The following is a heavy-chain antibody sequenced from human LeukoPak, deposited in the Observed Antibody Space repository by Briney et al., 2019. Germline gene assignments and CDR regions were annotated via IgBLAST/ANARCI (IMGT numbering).Heavy chain of an antibody. CDR2: IIPIFGTA. Sequence: SVKVSCKASGGTFSSYAISWVRQAPGQGLEWMGRIIPIFGTANYAQKFQGRVTMTRNTSISTAYMELSSLRSEDTAVYYCARAGYGDYRFDYWGQGTLVTVSS. J-gene: IGHJ4*02. D-gene: IGHD4-17*01. CDR3: ARAGYGDYRFDY. CDR1: GGTFSSYA. V-gene: IGHV1-69*05.